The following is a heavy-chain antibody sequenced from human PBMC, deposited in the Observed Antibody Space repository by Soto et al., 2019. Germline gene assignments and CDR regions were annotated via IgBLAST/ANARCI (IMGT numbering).Heavy chain of an antibody. D-gene: IGHD5-18*01. Sequence: GASVKVSCKASGYTFTGYYMHWVRQAPGQGLEWMGRINPNSGGTNYAQKFQGRVTMTRDTSISTAYMELSRLRSDDTAVYYCARDRGQLWFRDYYYGMDVWGQGTTVTVSS. V-gene: IGHV1-2*06. J-gene: IGHJ6*02. CDR2: INPNSGGT. CDR3: ARDRGQLWFRDYYYGMDV. CDR1: GYTFTGYY.